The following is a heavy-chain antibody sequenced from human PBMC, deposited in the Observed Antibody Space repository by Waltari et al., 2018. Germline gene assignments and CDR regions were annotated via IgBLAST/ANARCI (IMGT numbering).Heavy chain of an antibody. Sequence: QVQLVESGGGVVQPGRSLRLSCAASGFTFSSYGMHWVRQAPGKGLEWLAVISYDGSNKYYEESVKGRFTISRDNSKNTLYLQMNSLRAEDTAVYYCAKDAFDYWGQGTLVTVSS. CDR1: GFTFSSYG. CDR3: AKDAFDY. J-gene: IGHJ4*02. CDR2: ISYDGSNK. V-gene: IGHV3-30*18.